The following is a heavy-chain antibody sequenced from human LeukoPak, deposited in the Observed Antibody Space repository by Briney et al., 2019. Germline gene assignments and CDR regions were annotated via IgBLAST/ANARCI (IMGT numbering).Heavy chain of an antibody. D-gene: IGHD3-22*01. CDR1: GFTFDDYA. CDR2: ISGGGGST. V-gene: IGHV3-43*02. CDR3: AKDNYDSSGYMDY. J-gene: IGHJ4*02. Sequence: PGGSLRLSCAASGFTFDDYAMHWVRQAPGKGLDWVSLISGGGGSTYYADSVKGRFTISRDNSKNSLYLQMNSLRTDDTALYYCAKDNYDSSGYMDYWGQGTLVTVSS.